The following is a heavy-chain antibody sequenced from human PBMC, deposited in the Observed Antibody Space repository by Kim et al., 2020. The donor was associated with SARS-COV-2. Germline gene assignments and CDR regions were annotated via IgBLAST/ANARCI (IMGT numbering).Heavy chain of an antibody. V-gene: IGHV3-33*01. J-gene: IGHJ4*02. CDR3: ARDLIFGDYDRSGYHPDY. Sequence: GGSLRLSCAASGFTFSSYGMHWVRQAPGKGLEWVAVIWYDGSNKYYADSVKGRFTISRDNSKNTLYLQMNSLRAEDTAVYYCARDLIFGDYDRSGYHPDYWGQGTLVYVSS. CDR2: IWYDGSNK. CDR1: GFTFSSYG. D-gene: IGHD3-22*01.